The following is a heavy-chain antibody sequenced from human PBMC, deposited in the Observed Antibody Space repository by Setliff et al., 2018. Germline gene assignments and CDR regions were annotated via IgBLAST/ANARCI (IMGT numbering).Heavy chain of an antibody. CDR2: FDPEDGET. CDR3: ATDKREITMLFGSHFDY. Sequence: ASVKVSCKVSGYTLTELSMHWVRQAPGKGLEWMGGFDPEDGETIYAQKFQGRVTMTEDTSTDTAYMELSSLRSEDTAVYYCATDKREITMLFGSHFDYWGQGTLVTVSS. V-gene: IGHV1-24*01. D-gene: IGHD3-3*01. J-gene: IGHJ4*02. CDR1: GYTLTELS.